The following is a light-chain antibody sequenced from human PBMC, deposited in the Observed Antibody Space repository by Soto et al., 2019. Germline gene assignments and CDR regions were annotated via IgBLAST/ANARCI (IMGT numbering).Light chain of an antibody. CDR2: GAS. CDR1: PSVTNF. Sequence: EIVLTQSPGTLSLSPGERATLPCRASPSVTNFLAWYQQKPGQAPRLLIYGASTRATGIPARFSGSGSGTEFTLTISSLQSEDFAVYYCHQYDNWPKTFGQGTRLEIK. J-gene: IGKJ5*01. CDR3: HQYDNWPKT. V-gene: IGKV3-15*01.